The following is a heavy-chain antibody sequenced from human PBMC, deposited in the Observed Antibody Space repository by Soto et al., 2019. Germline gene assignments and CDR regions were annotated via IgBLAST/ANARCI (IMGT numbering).Heavy chain of an antibody. J-gene: IGHJ4*02. V-gene: IGHV3-30-3*01. Sequence: VQLVESGGGVVQPGRSLRLSCAASGFTFSSYAMHWVRQAPGKGLEWVAVISYDGSNKYYADSVKGRFTISRDNSKNTLYLQMNSLRAEDTAVYYCASDHYDSSGYYYAFDYWGQGTLVTVSS. CDR2: ISYDGSNK. CDR3: ASDHYDSSGYYYAFDY. D-gene: IGHD3-22*01. CDR1: GFTFSSYA.